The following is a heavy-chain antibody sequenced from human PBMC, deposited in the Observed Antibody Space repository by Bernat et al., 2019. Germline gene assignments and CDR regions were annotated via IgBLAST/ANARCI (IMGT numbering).Heavy chain of an antibody. CDR2: VNPGGGGT. CDR1: GYTFANYC. V-gene: IGHV1-46*01. D-gene: IGHD4-11*01. CDR3: ARDLYAVTTRLYNYYYMDV. Sequence: QVHLEQSATEVKKPGASVKVSCEASGYTFANYCIQWVRQAPGQGLEWMGTVNPGGGGTTYALTFQGRVTLTRDPTTSTAYMELSSLTSEDTAVYYYARDLYAVTTRLYNYYYMDVWGKGTTVTVSS. J-gene: IGHJ6*03.